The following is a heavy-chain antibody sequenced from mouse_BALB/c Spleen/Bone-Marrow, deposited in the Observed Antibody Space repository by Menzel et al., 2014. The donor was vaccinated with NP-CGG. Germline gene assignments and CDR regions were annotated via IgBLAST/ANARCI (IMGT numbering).Heavy chain of an antibody. J-gene: IGHJ3*01. Sequence: EVQLVESGPELVKPGASMKISCKASGYSFTGYTMNWVKQSHGKNLEWIGLINPYNGGTSYNQKFKGRATLTVDKSSSTAYMELLSLTSEDSAVYYCARFGADGYPRFAYWGQGTLVTVSA. CDR2: INPYNGGT. D-gene: IGHD2-3*01. CDR3: ARFGADGYPRFAY. V-gene: IGHV1-26*01. CDR1: GYSFTGYT.